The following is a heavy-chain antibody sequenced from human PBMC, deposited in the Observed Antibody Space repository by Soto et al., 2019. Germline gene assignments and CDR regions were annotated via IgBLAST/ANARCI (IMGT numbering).Heavy chain of an antibody. J-gene: IGHJ4*02. CDR1: GVTFSNFW. D-gene: IGHD3-16*01. CDR2: IKKDGSDK. V-gene: IGHV3-7*04. CDR3: VRGGMLGY. Sequence: GGSLRLSCTASGVTFSNFWMSWVRQTPVKGLEWVASIKKDGSDKYFVDSVKGRFTISRDNAKNSLYLQMISLTAEDTAVYYCVRGGMLGYWGQGTVVTVSS.